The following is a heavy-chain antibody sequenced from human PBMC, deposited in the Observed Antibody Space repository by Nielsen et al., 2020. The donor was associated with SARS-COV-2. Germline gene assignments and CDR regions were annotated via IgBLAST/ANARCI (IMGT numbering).Heavy chain of an antibody. CDR2: IYPGDSDT. Sequence: GSLKISCKGSGYRFTSYWIGWVRQMPGKGLEWMGIIYPGDSDTRYSPSFQGQVTISADKSISTAYLQWSSLKASDTAMYYCARHLYSSSSPEYWGQGTLVTVSS. J-gene: IGHJ4*02. D-gene: IGHD6-6*01. V-gene: IGHV5-51*01. CDR1: GYRFTSYW. CDR3: ARHLYSSSSPEY.